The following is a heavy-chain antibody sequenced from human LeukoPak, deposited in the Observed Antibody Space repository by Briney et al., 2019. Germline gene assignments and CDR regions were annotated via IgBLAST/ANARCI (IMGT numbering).Heavy chain of an antibody. Sequence: GESLKISCKGSGYSFTSYWVSWVRQMPGKGLEWMGRIDPSDSYTRYSPSFQGQVTISADKSISTAYLQWSSLKASDTAMYYCASTPRPGVAFDIWGQGTMVTVSS. D-gene: IGHD2-8*01. V-gene: IGHV5-10-1*04. CDR1: GYSFTSYW. J-gene: IGHJ3*02. CDR2: IDPSDSYT. CDR3: ASTPRPGVAFDI.